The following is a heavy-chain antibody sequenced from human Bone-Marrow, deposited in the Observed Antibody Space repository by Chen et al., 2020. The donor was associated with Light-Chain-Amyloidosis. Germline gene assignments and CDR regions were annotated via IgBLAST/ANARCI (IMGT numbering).Heavy chain of an antibody. CDR2: LSPRCRTT. CDR3: ATRGHSGYAQSYKGIDV. D-gene: IGHD5-12*01. CDR1: GFTFSDYA. Sequence: EVQLLESGGGLAQPGGSLRLSCAASGFTFSDYAMSWVRQAPGKGLEWVSTLSPRCRTTFYADSVKGRCTISRDNSMNTLFLQVSSLRAEDTPVYYWATRGHSGYAQSYKGIDVWGQGTTVTVA. V-gene: IGHV3-23*01. J-gene: IGHJ6*02.